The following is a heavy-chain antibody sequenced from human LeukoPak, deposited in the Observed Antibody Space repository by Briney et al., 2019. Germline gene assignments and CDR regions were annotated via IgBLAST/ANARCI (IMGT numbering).Heavy chain of an antibody. CDR2: IIPIFGTA. CDR3: ARDRVFDGYIDY. Sequence: ASVKVSCKASGGTFSSYAISWVRQAPGQGLEWMGRIIPIFGTANYAQRFQGRVTITTDESTSTVYMELSSLRSEDTAVYYCARDRVFDGYIDYWGQGTLVTVSS. V-gene: IGHV1-69*05. CDR1: GGTFSSYA. J-gene: IGHJ4*02. D-gene: IGHD6-13*01.